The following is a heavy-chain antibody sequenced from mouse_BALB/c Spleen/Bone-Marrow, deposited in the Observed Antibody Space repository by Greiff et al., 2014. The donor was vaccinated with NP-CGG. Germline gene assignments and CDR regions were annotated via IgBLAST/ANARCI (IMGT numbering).Heavy chain of an antibody. CDR2: ILPGSVTT. V-gene: IGHV1-9*01. Sequence: QVQLQQPGAELMKPGASVKISCKATGYKFSSYWIEWVKQRPGHGLEWIGEILPGSVTTNYNGRFKGKTTFTADTSSNTAYMQLSSLTSEDSAVYYCARDHFDYWGPGTTLTVSS. CDR3: ARDHFDY. J-gene: IGHJ2*01. CDR1: GYKFSSYW.